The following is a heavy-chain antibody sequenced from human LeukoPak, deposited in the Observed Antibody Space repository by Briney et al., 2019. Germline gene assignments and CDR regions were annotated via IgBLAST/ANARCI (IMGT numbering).Heavy chain of an antibody. CDR2: IWYDGSNK. V-gene: IGHV3-33*01. CDR1: GFTFSSYG. Sequence: GGSLRLSCAASGFTFSSYGMHWVRQAPGKGLEWVAVIWYDGSNKYYIDSVKGRFTISRDNSKNTLYLQMNSLRAEDTAEYYCARTQQWLVREHYYYGMDVWGQGTTVTVSS. D-gene: IGHD6-19*01. CDR3: ARTQQWLVREHYYYGMDV. J-gene: IGHJ6*02.